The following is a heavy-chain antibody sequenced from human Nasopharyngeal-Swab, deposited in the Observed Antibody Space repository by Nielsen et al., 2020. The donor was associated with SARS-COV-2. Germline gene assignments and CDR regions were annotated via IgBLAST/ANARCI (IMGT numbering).Heavy chain of an antibody. CDR2: ISHDGSQE. Sequence: GGSLRLSCAASGFTFNNYALQWVRQAAGKGLEWVAIISHDGSQELYAESVRGRFTISRDNSKNAIYLQMNSLSAEDTALYCCARLVALYCSDGACFSDSWGQGTLVTVSS. CDR1: GFTFNNYA. J-gene: IGHJ4*02. D-gene: IGHD2-15*01. CDR3: ARLVALYCSDGACFSDS. V-gene: IGHV3-30*04.